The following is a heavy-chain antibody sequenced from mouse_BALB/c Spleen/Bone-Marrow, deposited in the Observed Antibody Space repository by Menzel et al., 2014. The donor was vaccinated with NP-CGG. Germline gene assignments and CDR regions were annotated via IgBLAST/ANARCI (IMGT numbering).Heavy chain of an antibody. V-gene: IGHV1S22*01. CDR1: GYTFTSYW. J-gene: IGHJ1*01. Sequence: LQQSGSELVRPGASVKLSCKASGYTFTSYWMHWVKQRPGQGLEWIGNNYPGSGSTNYDEKFKSKATLTVDTSSSTAYMQLSSLTSEDSAVYFCTREDRDWHFDVWGAGTTVTVSS. CDR3: TREDRDWHFDV. CDR2: NYPGSGST.